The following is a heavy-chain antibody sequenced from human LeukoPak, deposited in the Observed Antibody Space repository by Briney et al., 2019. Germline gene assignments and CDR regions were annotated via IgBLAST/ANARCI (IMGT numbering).Heavy chain of an antibody. CDR3: AKDTAPSPYYFDY. D-gene: IGHD6-6*01. CDR2: ISWNSGSI. V-gene: IGHV3-9*01. CDR1: GFTFDDYA. J-gene: IGHJ4*02. Sequence: PGGSLRLSCAASGFTFDDYAMHWVRQAPGNGLEWVSGISWNSGSIGYADSVKGRFTISRDNAKNSLYLQMNSLRAEDTALYYCAKDTAPSPYYFDYWGQGTLVTVSS.